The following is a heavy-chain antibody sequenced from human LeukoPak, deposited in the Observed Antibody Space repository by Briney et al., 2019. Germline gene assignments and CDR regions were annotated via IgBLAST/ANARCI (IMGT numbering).Heavy chain of an antibody. CDR3: AKDKAQCDYFDY. V-gene: IGHV3-21*01. D-gene: IGHD5-24*01. Sequence: AGGSLRLSCEASGFSFSTYNMNWVRQAPGQRLEWISSITSSSRYVFYADSVRGRFTISRDNSKNTLYLQMNSLRAEDTAVYYCAKDKAQCDYFDYWGQGTLVTVSS. CDR2: ITSSSRYV. J-gene: IGHJ4*02. CDR1: GFSFSTYN.